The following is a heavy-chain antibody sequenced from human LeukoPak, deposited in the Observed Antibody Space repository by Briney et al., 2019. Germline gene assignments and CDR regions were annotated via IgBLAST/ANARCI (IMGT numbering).Heavy chain of an antibody. D-gene: IGHD4-11*01. J-gene: IGHJ6*02. CDR3: ARSYSNHLFGMDV. CDR1: GFTFSNYG. V-gene: IGHV3-64*04. CDR2: ITNNGGDV. Sequence: GGSLRLSCSASGFTFSNYGMHWVRQAPGKGLEYVSAITNNGGDVNYADSVKGRVAISRDNSKNTVFLQMNSVRAEDTAVYYCARSYSNHLFGMDVWGQGTTVTVSS.